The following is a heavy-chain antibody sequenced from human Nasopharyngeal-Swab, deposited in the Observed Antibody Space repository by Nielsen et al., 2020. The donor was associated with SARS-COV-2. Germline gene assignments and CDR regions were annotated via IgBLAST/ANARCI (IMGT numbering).Heavy chain of an antibody. V-gene: IGHV4-31*02. J-gene: IGHJ4*02. CDR2: IYYSGST. CDR3: ARGGAARPGFDY. Sequence: WIRQPPGKRLEWIGYIYYSGSTYYNPSLKSRVTISVDTSKNQFSLKLSSVTAADTAVYYCARGGAARPGFDYWGQGTLVTVSS. D-gene: IGHD6-6*01.